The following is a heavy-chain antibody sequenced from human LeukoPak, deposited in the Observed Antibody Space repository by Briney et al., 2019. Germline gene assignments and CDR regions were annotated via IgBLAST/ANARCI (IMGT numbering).Heavy chain of an antibody. J-gene: IGHJ6*02. CDR2: ISAYNGNT. CDR3: ARAGTTTFYYYGMDV. Sequence: ASVKVSCKASGYTFTSYGISWVRQAPGQGLEWMGWISAYNGNTNYAQKLQGRITMTTDTSTSTAYMELRSLRSDDTAVYYCARAGTTTFYYYGMDVWGQGTTVTVSS. V-gene: IGHV1-18*01. D-gene: IGHD1-7*01. CDR1: GYTFTSYG.